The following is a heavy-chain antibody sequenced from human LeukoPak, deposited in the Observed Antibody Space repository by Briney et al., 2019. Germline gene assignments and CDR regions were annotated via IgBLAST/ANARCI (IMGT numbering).Heavy chain of an antibody. D-gene: IGHD6-6*01. Sequence: QAGGSLRLSWAASGISVSENYMSWVRQAPGKGLEWVSVIHRDGRIEYADSVKGRFTISRDTAENTLSLQMNSLRDEDTAVYYCARDSGSSSWAYSWGQGTLVTVSS. V-gene: IGHV3-66*02. J-gene: IGHJ4*02. CDR3: ARDSGSSSWAYS. CDR1: GISVSENY. CDR2: IHRDGRI.